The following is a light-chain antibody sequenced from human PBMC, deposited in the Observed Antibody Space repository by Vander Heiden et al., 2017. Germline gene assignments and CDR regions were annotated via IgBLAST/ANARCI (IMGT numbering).Light chain of an antibody. CDR3: QQDGNWPSLT. V-gene: IGKV3-15*01. CDR1: QTVTSN. Sequence: EMVMTQSPATLSVSPGERATLSCRASQTVTSNLAWFQQKPGQAPRLLIYGASTRDTGIPARFSGSGSGKEFTLTISSRQSEDFAVYYCQQDGNWPSLTFGGGTKVEIK. CDR2: GAS. J-gene: IGKJ4*01.